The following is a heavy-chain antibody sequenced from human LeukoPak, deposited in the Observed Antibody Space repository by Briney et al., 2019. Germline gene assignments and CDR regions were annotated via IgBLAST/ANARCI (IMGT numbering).Heavy chain of an antibody. CDR1: GYTFTTYG. CDR3: ARDRGRDYYDRSNYYFWLDP. CDR2: INPNSGGT. V-gene: IGHV1-2*02. J-gene: IGHJ5*02. Sequence: GASVKVSCKASGYTFTTYGLSWVRQAPGQGLEWMGWINPNSGGTNYAQKFQGRVTMTRDTSISTAYMELSRLISDNTAVYYCARDRGRDYYDRSNYYFWLDPWGQGTLVTVSS. D-gene: IGHD3-22*01.